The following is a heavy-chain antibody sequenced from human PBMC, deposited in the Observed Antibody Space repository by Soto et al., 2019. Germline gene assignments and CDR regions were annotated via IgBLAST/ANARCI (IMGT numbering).Heavy chain of an antibody. CDR3: ARDRNYYGSGSYHY. D-gene: IGHD3-10*01. V-gene: IGHV1-18*01. CDR1: GYTFTSYG. J-gene: IGHJ4*02. Sequence: ASVKVSCKASGYTFTSYGISWVRQAPGQGLEWMGWISAYNGNTNYAQKLQGRVTMTTDTSTSTAYMEQRSLRSDDTAGYDGARDRNYYGSGSYHYWGQGTLVTVSS. CDR2: ISAYNGNT.